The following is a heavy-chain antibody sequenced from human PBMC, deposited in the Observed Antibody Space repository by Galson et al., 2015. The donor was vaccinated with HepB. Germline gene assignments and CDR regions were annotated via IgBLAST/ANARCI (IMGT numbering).Heavy chain of an antibody. D-gene: IGHD3-22*01. CDR3: ARAMYYYDSSGYYYNWFDP. V-gene: IGHV1-18*01. Sequence: SVKVSCKASGYTFTSYGISWVRQAPGQGLEWMGWISAYNGNTNYAQKLQGRVTMTTDTSTSTAYMELRSLRSDDTAVYYCARAMYYYDSSGYYYNWFDPWGQGTLVTVSS. J-gene: IGHJ5*02. CDR2: ISAYNGNT. CDR1: GYTFTSYG.